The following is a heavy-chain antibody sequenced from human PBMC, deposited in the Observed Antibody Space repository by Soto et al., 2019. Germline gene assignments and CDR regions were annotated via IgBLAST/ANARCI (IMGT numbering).Heavy chain of an antibody. J-gene: IGHJ5*02. D-gene: IGHD3-3*01. Sequence: QVQLVQSGTEVKKPGASVRVSCKASGYTFTTYGFNWVRQAPGQGLAWMGWISAYNGNTNYAQKFQGRVTMTTETATTTAYMELRSMRSDDTDVYYCARDGARFLEWPLSWFDPWGQGTLVTVSS. CDR1: GYTFTTYG. CDR2: ISAYNGNT. V-gene: IGHV1-18*01. CDR3: ARDGARFLEWPLSWFDP.